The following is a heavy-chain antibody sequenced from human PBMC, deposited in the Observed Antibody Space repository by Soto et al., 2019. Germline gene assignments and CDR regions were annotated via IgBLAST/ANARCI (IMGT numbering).Heavy chain of an antibody. CDR1: GGTFSTYT. CDR3: AGRYCISTSCHYYGMDV. CDR2: IIPMFGTA. V-gene: IGHV1-69*12. D-gene: IGHD2-2*01. J-gene: IGHJ6*02. Sequence: VQLVQSGAEVKNPGSSVKVSCKASGGTFSTYTINSVRQSPGHGLEWMGGIIPMFGTANYAQKFQGRVTITADESTSTAYMELSSLRSDDTAVYYCAGRYCISTSCHYYGMDVGGQGTTVTVSS.